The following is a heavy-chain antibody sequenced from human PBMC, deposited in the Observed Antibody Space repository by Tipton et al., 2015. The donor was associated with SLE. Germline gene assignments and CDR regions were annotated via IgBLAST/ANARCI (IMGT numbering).Heavy chain of an antibody. D-gene: IGHD3-10*01. J-gene: IGHJ4*02. CDR1: GFTFSSYA. CDR3: AKDLTITMVRGVLDY. Sequence: SLRLSCAASGFTFSSYAMSWVRQAPGKGLEWVSAISGSGGSTYYADSVKGRFTISRDNSKNTLYLQMNSLRAEDTAVYYCAKDLTITMVRGVLDYWGQGTLVTVSS. CDR2: ISGSGGST. V-gene: IGHV3-23*01.